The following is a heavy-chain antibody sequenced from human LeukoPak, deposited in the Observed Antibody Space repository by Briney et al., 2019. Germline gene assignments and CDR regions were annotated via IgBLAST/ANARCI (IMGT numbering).Heavy chain of an antibody. Sequence: GGSLRLSCAASGFTFSSYAMHWVRQAPDKGLEWVAVISYDGSNKYYADSVKGRFTISRDNSKNTLFLQVDSLRPEDTAVYYCARGTAVYASWINYWGQGTLVTVSS. CDR1: GFTFSSYA. CDR3: ARGTAVYASWINY. J-gene: IGHJ4*02. D-gene: IGHD2-8*01. CDR2: ISYDGSNK. V-gene: IGHV3-30-3*01.